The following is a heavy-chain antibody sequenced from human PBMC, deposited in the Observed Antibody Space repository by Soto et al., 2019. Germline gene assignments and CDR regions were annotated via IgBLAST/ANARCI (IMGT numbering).Heavy chain of an antibody. Sequence: SETLSLTCTVSGGSISSGDYYWSWIRQPPGKGLERLGYIYYSGSTYYNPSLKGRVTISVDASKYQFSLKLGIVTATDAAVYYCAGASDWLSSLDYWGQGTLVNVSS. CDR1: GGSISSGDYY. CDR2: IYYSGST. J-gene: IGHJ4*02. V-gene: IGHV4-30-4*01. CDR3: AGASDWLSSLDY. D-gene: IGHD3-9*01.